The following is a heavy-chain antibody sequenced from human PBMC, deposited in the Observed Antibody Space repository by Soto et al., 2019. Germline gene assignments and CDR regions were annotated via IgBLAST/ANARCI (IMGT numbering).Heavy chain of an antibody. Sequence: EVQLVESGGDLVQPGGSLRLSCAASGFTFSTYSMNWVRQAPGKGLEWVSSISSSSTIYYADSVKGRFTISRDNVQNSLYLQMHSLRAEDTAVYYCARERGSGWTSVYWGQGTLVSVSS. CDR3: ARERGSGWTSVY. CDR1: GFTFSTYS. CDR2: ISSSSTI. J-gene: IGHJ4*02. D-gene: IGHD6-19*01. V-gene: IGHV3-48*01.